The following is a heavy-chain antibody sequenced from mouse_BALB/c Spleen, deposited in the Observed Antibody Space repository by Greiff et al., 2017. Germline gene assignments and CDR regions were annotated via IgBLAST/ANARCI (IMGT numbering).Heavy chain of an antibody. D-gene: IGHD2-4*01. Sequence: EVKLVESGPGLVKPSQSLSLTCSVTGYSITSGYYWNWIRQFPGNKLEWMGYISYDGSNNYNPSLKNRISITRDTSKNQFFLKLNSVTTEDTATYYCARDERLRAWFAYWGQGTLVTVSA. J-gene: IGHJ3*01. V-gene: IGHV3-6*02. CDR1: GYSITSGYY. CDR2: ISYDGSN. CDR3: ARDERLRAWFAY.